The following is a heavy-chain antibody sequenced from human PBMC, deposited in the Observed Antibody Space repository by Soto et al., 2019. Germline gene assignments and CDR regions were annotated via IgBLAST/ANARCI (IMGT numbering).Heavy chain of an antibody. Sequence: GGSLRLSCAASGFTFSSYAMSWVRQAPGKGLEWVAVISYDGSNKYYADSVKGRFTISRDNSKNTLYLQMNSLRAEDTAVYYCARDRDGYNDSFDYWGQGTLVTVSS. V-gene: IGHV3-30-3*01. CDR1: GFTFSSYA. CDR3: ARDRDGYNDSFDY. D-gene: IGHD5-12*01. CDR2: ISYDGSNK. J-gene: IGHJ4*02.